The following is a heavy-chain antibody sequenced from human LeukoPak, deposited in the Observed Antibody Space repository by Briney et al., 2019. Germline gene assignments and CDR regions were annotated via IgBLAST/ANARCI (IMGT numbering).Heavy chain of an antibody. D-gene: IGHD3-22*01. V-gene: IGHV1-69*06. CDR2: IIPIFGTA. CDR3: ARVHDYYDSSGYYYPFDY. CDR1: GGTFSSYA. J-gene: IGHJ4*02. Sequence: SVKVSCKASGGTFSSYAISWVRQAPGQGLEWMGGIIPIFGTANYAQKFQGRVTITADKSTSTAYMELSSLRSEDTAVYYCARVHDYYDSSGYYYPFDYWGQGTLVTVSS.